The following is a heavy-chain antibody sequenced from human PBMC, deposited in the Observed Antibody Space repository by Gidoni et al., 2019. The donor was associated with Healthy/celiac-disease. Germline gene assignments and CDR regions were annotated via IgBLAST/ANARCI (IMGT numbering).Heavy chain of an antibody. V-gene: IGHV4-34*01. J-gene: IGHJ6*02. CDR1: GGSFRGYY. CDR3: ARGVGSWYNYYYYYGMDV. CDR2: INHSGST. D-gene: IGHD6-13*01. Sequence: QVQLQQWGAGLLKPSETLSLTCAVYGGSFRGYYWSWLRQPPGKGLEWIGEINHSGSTNYNPSLKSRVTISVDTSKNQFSLKLSSVTAAETAVYYCARGVGSWYNYYYYYGMDVWGQGTTVTVSS.